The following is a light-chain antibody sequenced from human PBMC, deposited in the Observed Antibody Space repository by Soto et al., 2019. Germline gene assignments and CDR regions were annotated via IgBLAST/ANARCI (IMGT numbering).Light chain of an antibody. CDR1: SSDVGGYNY. V-gene: IGLV2-14*01. J-gene: IGLJ2*01. Sequence: QSALTQPASVSGSPGQSITISCTGTSSDVGGYNYVSWYQQHPGKAPKVMIYDVSNRPSGVSNRFSGSKSDNTASLTISGLQAEDEDDYYCSSYTISTTQVFGGGTKLTVL. CDR2: DVS. CDR3: SSYTISTTQV.